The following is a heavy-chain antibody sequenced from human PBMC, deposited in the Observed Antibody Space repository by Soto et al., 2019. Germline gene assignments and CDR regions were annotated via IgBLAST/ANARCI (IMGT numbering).Heavy chain of an antibody. D-gene: IGHD3-16*02. Sequence: GGSLRLSCAASGFTFSSYWMSWVRQAPGKGLEWVANIKQDGSEKYYVDSVKGRFTISRDNAKNPLYLQMNSLRAEDTAVYYCARVLFTYDYIWGSYRYTWYFDYWGQGTLVTVSS. CDR2: IKQDGSEK. CDR3: ARVLFTYDYIWGSYRYTWYFDY. V-gene: IGHV3-7*01. CDR1: GFTFSSYW. J-gene: IGHJ4*02.